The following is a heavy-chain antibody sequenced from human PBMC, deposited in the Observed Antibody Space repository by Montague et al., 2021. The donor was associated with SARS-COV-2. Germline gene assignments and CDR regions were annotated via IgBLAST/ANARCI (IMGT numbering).Heavy chain of an antibody. CDR1: GDSISSSSYF. CDR3: ASKASRGITIFGVVTASYSFDY. J-gene: IGHJ4*02. Sequence: SETLSLTCTVSGDSISSSSYFWCWIRQPPGKGLERIGSIYYSGSTYYNPSLKSRVTISVDTSKNQFSLKLSSVTAADTAVYYCASKASRGITIFGVVTASYSFDYWGQGTLVTVSS. D-gene: IGHD3-3*01. CDR2: IYYSGST. V-gene: IGHV4-39*01.